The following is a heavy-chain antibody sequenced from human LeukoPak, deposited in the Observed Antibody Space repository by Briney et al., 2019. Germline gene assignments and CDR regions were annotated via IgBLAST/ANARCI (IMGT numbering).Heavy chain of an antibody. J-gene: IGHJ5*02. CDR3: ARDTGCTGGSCYPNWFDP. CDR1: GGSIISSRDY. V-gene: IGHV4-39*07. CDR2: FYYGENT. D-gene: IGHD2-15*01. Sequence: SETLSLTCTVSGGSIISSRDYWGWIRQPPGKGMEWIGSFYYGENTYYHPSLKSRVAISVDTSKNHFSLRLTSVTAADTAVYYCARDTGCTGGSCYPNWFDPWGQGTLVMVSS.